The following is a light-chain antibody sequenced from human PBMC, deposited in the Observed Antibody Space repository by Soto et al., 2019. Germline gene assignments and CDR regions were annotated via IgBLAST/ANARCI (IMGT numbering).Light chain of an antibody. V-gene: IGKV3-20*01. J-gene: IGKJ1*01. CDR2: DAY. CDR3: QQCSFSPRT. CDR1: QSVTNKY. Sequence: ELVLTQSPGTLSLSPGESATLSCRASQSVTNKYLHWFQQKPGEAPSLLIYDAYIWADGISDRFSGSASETDYTQTIRRLDHEDSGLYYCQQCSFSPRTFGKGTTVDIK.